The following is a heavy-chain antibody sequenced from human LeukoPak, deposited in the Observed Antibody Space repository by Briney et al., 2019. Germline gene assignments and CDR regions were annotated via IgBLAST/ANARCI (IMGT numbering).Heavy chain of an antibody. J-gene: IGHJ4*02. V-gene: IGHV5-51*01. CDR1: GYIFNNYW. CDR3: ASLSYYNSWSGFDY. CDR2: IYPPDSDT. Sequence: GESLKISCKASGYIFNNYWIGWVRQMPGKGLEWMGLIYPPDSDTRYSPSFQGQVTISADKSINTAYLQWSTLKASDTAMYYCASLSYYNSWSGFDYWGQGTLVTVSS. D-gene: IGHD3-3*01.